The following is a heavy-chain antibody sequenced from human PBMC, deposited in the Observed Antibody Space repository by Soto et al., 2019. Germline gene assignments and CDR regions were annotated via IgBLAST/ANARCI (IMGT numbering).Heavy chain of an antibody. J-gene: IGHJ5*02. CDR2: INPSGGST. Sequence: QVQLVQSGAEVKKPGASVKVSCKASGYTFTSYYMHWVRQAPGQGLEWMGIINPSGGSTSYAQKFQGRVPMAGDTSTSQVYMELSSLRSEDTAVYYCARGLVLLGFGELSGSGSWFDPWGKGTLVTVSS. CDR1: GYTFTSYY. V-gene: IGHV1-46*03. CDR3: ARGLVLLGFGELSGSGSWFDP. D-gene: IGHD3-10*01.